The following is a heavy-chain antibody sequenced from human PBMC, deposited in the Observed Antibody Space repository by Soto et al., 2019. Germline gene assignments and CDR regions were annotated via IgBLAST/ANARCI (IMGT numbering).Heavy chain of an antibody. CDR2: IDWNGGTT. J-gene: IGHJ4*02. CDR3: ARGRDRAMVSVFIY. D-gene: IGHD5-18*01. Sequence: GSLRLSCAASGFTFGDLGMSWVRHVPGKGLEWVCGIDWNGGTTGCVDSVKGRFTISRDNAKNSLYLQMNSLRPEDTAFYYCARGRDRAMVSVFIYWGQGTQVTVSS. V-gene: IGHV3-20*04. CDR1: GFTFGDLG.